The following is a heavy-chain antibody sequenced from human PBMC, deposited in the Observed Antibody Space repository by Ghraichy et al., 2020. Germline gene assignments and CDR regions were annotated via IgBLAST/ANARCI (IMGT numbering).Heavy chain of an antibody. CDR1: GFTFTNYW. CDR2: IKQDGSEK. J-gene: IGHJ3*02. V-gene: IGHV3-7*03. D-gene: IGHD2-21*02. Sequence: GGSLRLSCAASGFTFTNYWMNWVRQGPGKGLEWVANIKQDGSEKNYGDSVKGRFTISRDNAKNSLYLEMSSLRADDTAVYYCVGYCGGNCYSRAFAIWGQGTMVTVSS. CDR3: VGYCGGNCYSRAFAI.